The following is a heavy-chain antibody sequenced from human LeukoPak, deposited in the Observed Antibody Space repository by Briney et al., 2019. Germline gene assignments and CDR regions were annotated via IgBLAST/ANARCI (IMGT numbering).Heavy chain of an antibody. V-gene: IGHV3-23*01. Sequence: GGSLRLSCPASGFTFTTYAMGWVRQAPGEGLEWVSSIKGGGGDPFYADSVRGRFTISRDKSKNTLYLQLNSLRVEDTAVYFCAQGGHDFNPFYCWGQGTLVTVSS. CDR3: AQGGHDFNPFYC. CDR2: IKGGGGDP. D-gene: IGHD2-21*02. J-gene: IGHJ4*02. CDR1: GFTFTTYA.